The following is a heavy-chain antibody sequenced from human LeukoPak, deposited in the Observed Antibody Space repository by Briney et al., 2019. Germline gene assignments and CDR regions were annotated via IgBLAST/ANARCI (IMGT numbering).Heavy chain of an antibody. CDR1: GFTFSSYW. CDR2: IKQDGSEK. V-gene: IGHV3-7*01. J-gene: IGHJ4*02. Sequence: GGSLRLSCAASGFTFSSYWMSWVRQAPGKGLEWVANIKQDGSEKYYVDSVKGRFTISRDNAKNSLYLQMNSLRAEDTAVYYCARDPASFDLSWGAIDYWGQGTLVTVSS. CDR3: ARDPASFDLSWGAIDY. D-gene: IGHD4/OR15-4a*01.